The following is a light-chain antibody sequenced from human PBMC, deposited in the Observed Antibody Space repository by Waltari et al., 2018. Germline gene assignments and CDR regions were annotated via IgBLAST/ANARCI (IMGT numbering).Light chain of an antibody. CDR1: QSVTKC. Sequence: EIVLTQSPGTLPLSPGERGTLSCRASQSVTKCFACYQQTPGQPPRLLIYDTSIRAAGIPARFSGSGSGTDFTLSLSSLEPADFAVYSCHQCSNWPPSFGQGTKVEVK. V-gene: IGKV3-11*01. J-gene: IGKJ2*03. CDR2: DTS. CDR3: HQCSNWPPS.